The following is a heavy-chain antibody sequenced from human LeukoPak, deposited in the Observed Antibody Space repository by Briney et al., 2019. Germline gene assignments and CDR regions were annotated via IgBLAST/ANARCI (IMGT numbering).Heavy chain of an antibody. CDR2: VSYDGTYK. V-gene: IGHV3-30*18. CDR1: GFTFSNYG. D-gene: IGHD3-22*01. Sequence: GGSLRLSCAASGFTFSNYGMHWVRQAPGKGLEWVAAVSYDGTYKYYADSMKGRFTVSRDNSKNTLYLQVSTLRAEDTAVYYCAKDGTSFISYYYDSSGFYDCWGQGTLVTVSS. CDR3: AKDGTSFISYYYDSSGFYDC. J-gene: IGHJ4*02.